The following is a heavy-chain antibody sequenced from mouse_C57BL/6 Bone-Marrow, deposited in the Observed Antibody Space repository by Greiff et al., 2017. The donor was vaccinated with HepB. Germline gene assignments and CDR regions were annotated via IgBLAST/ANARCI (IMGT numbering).Heavy chain of an antibody. CDR2: IYPRSGNT. Sequence: QVHVKQSGAELARPGASVKLSCKASGYTFTSYGISWVKQRTGQGLEWIGEIYPRSGNTYYNEKFKGKATLTADKSSSTAYMELRSLTSEDSAVYFCTRALGGYFDVWGTGTTVTVSS. D-gene: IGHD4-1*01. CDR3: TRALGGYFDV. J-gene: IGHJ1*03. CDR1: GYTFTSYG. V-gene: IGHV1-81*01.